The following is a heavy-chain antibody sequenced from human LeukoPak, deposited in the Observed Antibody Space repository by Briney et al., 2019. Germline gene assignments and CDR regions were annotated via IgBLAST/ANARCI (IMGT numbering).Heavy chain of an antibody. CDR3: ARLDSSGGTFDY. J-gene: IGHJ4*02. V-gene: IGHV4-30-2*01. CDR2: IYHSGST. CDR1: GGSISSGGYY. Sequence: SETLSLTCTVSGGSISSGGYYWSWIRQPPGKGLEWIGYIYHSGSTYYNPSLKSRVTISVDRSKNQFSLKLSSVTAADTAVYYCARLDSSGGTFDYGGQGPLVTVSS. D-gene: IGHD6-19*01.